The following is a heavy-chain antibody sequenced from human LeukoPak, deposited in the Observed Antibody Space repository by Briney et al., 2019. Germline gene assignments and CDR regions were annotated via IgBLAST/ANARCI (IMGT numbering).Heavy chain of an antibody. V-gene: IGHV3-23*01. J-gene: IGHJ6*02. CDR1: GFTFSSYA. Sequence: GGSLILSCAASGFTFSSYAMSWVRQAPGKGLEWVSHISGSTYYADSVKGRFTISRDNSKNTLYLQMNSLRAEDTAVYYCARAPIGPLDAYYYYGMDVWGQGTTVTVSS. CDR2: ISGST. D-gene: IGHD1-1*01. CDR3: ARAPIGPLDAYYYYGMDV.